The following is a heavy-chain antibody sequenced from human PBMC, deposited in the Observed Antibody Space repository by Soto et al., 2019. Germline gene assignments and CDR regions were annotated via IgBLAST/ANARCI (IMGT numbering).Heavy chain of an antibody. CDR1: GYSFTDYW. V-gene: IGHV5-51*01. J-gene: IGHJ4*02. Sequence: GESLKSSGKGSGYSFTDYWIGLVRQMPGEGLEWMGNVYPGDSDTRYSPSFQGHVTFPADRSINTAYLEWSSLKASDTAMYYCARRTLITQVRRVNYFDYWGPGTLVTVSS. CDR3: ARRTLITQVRRVNYFDY. D-gene: IGHD3-10*01. CDR2: VYPGDSDT.